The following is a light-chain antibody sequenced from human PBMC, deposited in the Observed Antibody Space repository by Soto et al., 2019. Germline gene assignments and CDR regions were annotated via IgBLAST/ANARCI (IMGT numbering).Light chain of an antibody. J-gene: IGLJ2*01. CDR2: SNN. Sequence: QSVLTQPPSASGTPGQRVTISCSGSSSNIGSNTVNWYQQLPGTAPKLLIHSNNQRPSGVPDRFSGSKSGTSASLAISGLQSEDEADYYCAACDDSLNGLVVFGGGTTITVL. V-gene: IGLV1-44*01. CDR3: AACDDSLNGLVV. CDR1: SSNIGSNT.